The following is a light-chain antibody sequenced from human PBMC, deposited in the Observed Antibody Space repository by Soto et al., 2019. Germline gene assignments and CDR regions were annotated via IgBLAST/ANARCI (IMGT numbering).Light chain of an antibody. CDR3: QQYARPPFA. Sequence: EIVLTQSPGTLSLSPGERATLSCRASQRISNSYLAWYQQKPGQAPRLLLYDASSRANVIPDRVSGSGSGTHFALTISSLEPEDFAVYYCQQYARPPFAFGQGTKVEIK. J-gene: IGKJ2*01. V-gene: IGKV3-20*01. CDR1: QRISNSY. CDR2: DAS.